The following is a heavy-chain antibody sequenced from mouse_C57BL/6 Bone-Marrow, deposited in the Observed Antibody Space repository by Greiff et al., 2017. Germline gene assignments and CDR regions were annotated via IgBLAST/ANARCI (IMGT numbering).Heavy chain of an antibody. CDR3: ARSDYGYLDY. V-gene: IGHV1-72*01. CDR1: GYTFTSYW. Sequence: QVQLKQPGAELVKPGASVKLSCKASGYTFTSYWMHWVKQRPGRGLEWIGRIDPNSGGTKYNEKFKSKATLTVDKPSSTAYLQLSSLTSEDSAVYYCARSDYGYLDYWGQGTTLTVSS. J-gene: IGHJ2*01. CDR2: IDPNSGGT. D-gene: IGHD1-1*02.